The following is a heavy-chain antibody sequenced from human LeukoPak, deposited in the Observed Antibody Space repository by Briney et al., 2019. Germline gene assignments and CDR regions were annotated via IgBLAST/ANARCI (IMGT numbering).Heavy chain of an antibody. CDR2: ISSSSAYT. Sequence: PGGSLRLSCAASGFTFSDYYMSWIRQAPGKGLEWVSYISSSSAYTNYAVSVKGRFTISRDNAKNSLYLQMSSLRAEDTAVYYCARGGRNGYFGSWGQGTLVTVSS. J-gene: IGHJ4*02. CDR1: GFTFSDYY. V-gene: IGHV3-11*06. CDR3: ARGGRNGYFGS.